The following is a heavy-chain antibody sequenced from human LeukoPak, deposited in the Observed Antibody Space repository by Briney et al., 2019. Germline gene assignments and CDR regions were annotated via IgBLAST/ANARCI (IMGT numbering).Heavy chain of an antibody. CDR3: ARVPTSIRYGWEDY. V-gene: IGHV1-18*01. CDR1: GHTLTSYG. CDR2: ISGFSGNT. J-gene: IGHJ4*02. Sequence: ASVKVSCKASGHTLTSYGVNWVRQAPGQGLEWVGWISGFSGNTDYAQKFQGRVTMTTDTSTSTAYMELRSLRSDDTAVYYCARVPTSIRYGWEDYWGQGTLVTVSS. D-gene: IGHD5-18*01.